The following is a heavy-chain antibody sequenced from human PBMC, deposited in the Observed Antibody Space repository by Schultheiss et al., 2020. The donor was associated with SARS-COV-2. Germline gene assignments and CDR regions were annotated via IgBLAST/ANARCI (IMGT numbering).Heavy chain of an antibody. V-gene: IGHV4-59*12. CDR2: IYYSGST. J-gene: IGHJ4*02. D-gene: IGHD5-12*01. CDR1: GGSISSYY. CDR3: ARGRGQWSGYDGGVDY. Sequence: SETLSLTCTVSGGSISSYYWSWIRQPPGKGLEWIGYIYYSGSTNYNPSLKSRVTISVDTSKNQFSLKLSSVTAADTAVYYCARGRGQWSGYDGGVDYWGQGTLVTVSS.